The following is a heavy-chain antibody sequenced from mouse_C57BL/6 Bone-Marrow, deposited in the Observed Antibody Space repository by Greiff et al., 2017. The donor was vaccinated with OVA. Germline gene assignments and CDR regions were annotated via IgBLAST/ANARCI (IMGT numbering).Heavy chain of an antibody. CDR3: ARKGGGNYFDY. CDR2: IWRGGST. V-gene: IGHV2-2*01. Sequence: QVQLQQSGPGLVQPSQSLSITCTASGFSLTSYGVHWVRQSPGKGLEWLGVIWRGGSTDYNAAFISRLSISKDNSKSQVFFKMNSLQADDTAIYYCARKGGGNYFDYWGQGTTLTVSS. CDR1: GFSLTSYG. J-gene: IGHJ2*01. D-gene: IGHD1-1*02.